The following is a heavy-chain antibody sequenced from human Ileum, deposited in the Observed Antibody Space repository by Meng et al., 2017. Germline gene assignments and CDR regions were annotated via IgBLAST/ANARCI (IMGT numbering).Heavy chain of an antibody. CDR3: ARGVVTYYDSSTLTWFDP. CDR2: IYHSGVT. D-gene: IGHD3-22*01. V-gene: IGHV4-31*03. Sequence: QVQWQESGPGLVKPSQTLSLTCTVSGGSISGGHYFWSWIRQHPEKGLEWIGYIYHSGVTYYSPSLKSRLTISVDTSKNQFSLKLSSVTAADTAIYYCARGVVTYYDSSTLTWFDPWGQGALVTVSS. J-gene: IGHJ5*02. CDR1: GGSISGGHYF.